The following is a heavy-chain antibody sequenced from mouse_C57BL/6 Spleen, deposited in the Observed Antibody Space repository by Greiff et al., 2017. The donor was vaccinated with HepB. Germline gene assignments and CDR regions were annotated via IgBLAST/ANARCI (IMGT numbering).Heavy chain of an antibody. J-gene: IGHJ1*03. Sequence: VQLQQPGAELVKPGASVKLSCKASGYTFTSYWMQWVKQRPGQGLEWIGEIDPSDSYTNYNQKFKGKATLTVDTSSSTAYMQLSSLTSEDSAVYYCARSRYYGSSPYWYFDVWGTGTTVTVSS. CDR2: IDPSDSYT. D-gene: IGHD1-1*01. CDR1: GYTFTSYW. CDR3: ARSRYYGSSPYWYFDV. V-gene: IGHV1-50*01.